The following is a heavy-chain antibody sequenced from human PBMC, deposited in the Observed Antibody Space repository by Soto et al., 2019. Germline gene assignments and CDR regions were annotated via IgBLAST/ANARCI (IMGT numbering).Heavy chain of an antibody. CDR2: IIPMLDRT. J-gene: IGHJ4*02. CDR1: AGSFNSFH. CDR3: ARGTVTLFGVVTPPDF. V-gene: IGHV1-69*08. Sequence: QVQLVQSGAEVKRPGSSVKVSCKSSAGSFNSFHFNWVREAPGQGLEWMGRIIPMLDRTQYAQMFQGRVTITADKSTSTAYMEMSGLESVDTAVYYCARGTVTLFGVVTPPDFWGQGTLVTVSS. D-gene: IGHD3-3*01.